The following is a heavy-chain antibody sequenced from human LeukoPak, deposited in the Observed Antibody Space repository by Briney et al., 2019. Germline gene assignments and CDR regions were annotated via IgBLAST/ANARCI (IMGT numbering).Heavy chain of an antibody. D-gene: IGHD3-9*01. CDR3: ARVGDILTGYPYYFDY. J-gene: IGHJ4*02. Sequence: ASVKVSCKASGYTFTNYGISWVRQAPGQGLEWMGWISAYNGNTHYAQNLQGRVTMTTDTSTSTAYMELKSLRSDDTAVYYCARVGDILTGYPYYFDYWGQGTLVTVSS. V-gene: IGHV1-18*01. CDR1: GYTFTNYG. CDR2: ISAYNGNT.